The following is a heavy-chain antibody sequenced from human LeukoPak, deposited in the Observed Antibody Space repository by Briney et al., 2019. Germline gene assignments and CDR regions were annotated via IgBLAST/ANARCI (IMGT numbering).Heavy chain of an antibody. CDR3: ARGDYGGNYNSGEYYYYYGMDV. CDR2: IYYSGST. V-gene: IGHV4-59*01. CDR1: GGSISSYY. Sequence: SPSETLSLTCTVSGGSISSYYWSWIRQPPGKGLEWIGYIYYSGSTNYNPSLKSRVTISVDTSKNQFSLKLSSVTAADTAVYYCARGDYGGNYNSGEYYYYYGMDVWGQGTTVTVSS. D-gene: IGHD4-23*01. J-gene: IGHJ6*02.